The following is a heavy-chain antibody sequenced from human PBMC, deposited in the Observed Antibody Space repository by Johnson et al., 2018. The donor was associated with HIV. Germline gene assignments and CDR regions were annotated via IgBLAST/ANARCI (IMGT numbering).Heavy chain of an antibody. J-gene: IGHJ3*02. V-gene: IGHV3-20*04. CDR3: ARGKGAAAGLDAFDI. Sequence: VESGGGVVRPGGSLRLSCAASGFTFDDYGMTWVRQVPGKGLEWICGINWNGDSTGYAESVKGRFTISRDNARNSLYLQMNSLRAEDTALYYCARGKGAAAGLDAFDIWGHGTMVTVSS. CDR1: GFTFDDYG. CDR2: INWNGDST. D-gene: IGHD6-13*01.